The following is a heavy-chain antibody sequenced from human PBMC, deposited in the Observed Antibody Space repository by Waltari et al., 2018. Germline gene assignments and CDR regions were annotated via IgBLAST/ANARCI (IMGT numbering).Heavy chain of an antibody. D-gene: IGHD6-13*01. CDR2: ISYDGSNK. Sequence: QVQLVESGGGVVQSGRSLRLSCAASGFTFRSYGMHWVRQAPGKGLEWVAVISYDGSNKYYADSVKGRFTISRDNSKNTLYLQMNSLRAEDTAVYYCAKDRRIAAEDYWGQGTLVTVSS. CDR1: GFTFRSYG. CDR3: AKDRRIAAEDY. V-gene: IGHV3-30*18. J-gene: IGHJ4*02.